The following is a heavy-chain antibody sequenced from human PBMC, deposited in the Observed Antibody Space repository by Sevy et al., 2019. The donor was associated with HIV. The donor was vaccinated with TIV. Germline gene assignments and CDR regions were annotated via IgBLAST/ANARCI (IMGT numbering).Heavy chain of an antibody. J-gene: IGHJ6*02. CDR2: ISYDGSNK. Sequence: GGSLRLSCAASGFTFSSYVMHWVRQAPGKGLEWVAVISYDGSNKYYADSVKGRFTISRDNSKNTLYLQMNSLRAEDTAVYYCARDNIETTVTDYYYYYGIDVWGQGTTVTVSS. D-gene: IGHD4-17*01. V-gene: IGHV3-30-3*01. CDR1: GFTFSSYV. CDR3: ARDNIETTVTDYYYYYGIDV.